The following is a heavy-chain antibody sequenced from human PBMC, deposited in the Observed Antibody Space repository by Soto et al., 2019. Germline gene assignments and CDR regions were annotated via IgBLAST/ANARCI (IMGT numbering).Heavy chain of an antibody. J-gene: IGHJ4*02. CDR3: ARAEGFGGFTPFRPY. D-gene: IGHD3-3*01. Sequence: SETLSLTCTVSGDSVINKQYHWGWIRQPPGKGLEWIATVHYSANTHYNPSLRSRVTISVDTSKSQFSLTLTSVTAADTAVYNCARAEGFGGFTPFRPYGGRETLVTVSS. V-gene: IGHV4-39*01. CDR1: GDSVINKQYH. CDR2: VHYSANT.